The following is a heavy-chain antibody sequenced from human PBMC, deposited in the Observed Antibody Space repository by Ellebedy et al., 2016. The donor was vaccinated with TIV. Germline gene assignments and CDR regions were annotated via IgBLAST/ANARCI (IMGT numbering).Heavy chain of an antibody. D-gene: IGHD3-22*01. Sequence: AASVKVSCKASGYTFTDYYIHWVRQAPGQGLEWMGVFNPRGGSSIHTQPLQGRVTMTRDTSTAGMVYMELSSLISEDTAVYYCARGGSYYYENSGYFDSWGQGTLVTVSS. V-gene: IGHV1-46*04. J-gene: IGHJ4*02. CDR1: GYTFTDYY. CDR2: FNPRGGSS. CDR3: ARGGSYYYENSGYFDS.